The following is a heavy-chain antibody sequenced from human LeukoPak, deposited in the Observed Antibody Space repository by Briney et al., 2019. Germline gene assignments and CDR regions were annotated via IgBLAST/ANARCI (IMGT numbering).Heavy chain of an antibody. Sequence: PSETLSLTCTVSGGSISSGGYYWSWIRQPPGKGLEWIGYIYHSGSTYYNPSLKSRVTISVDRSKNQFSLKLSSVTAADTAVYYCARRGPYDSSGQWYFDLWGRGTLVTVSS. CDR3: ARRGPYDSSGQWYFDL. CDR2: IYHSGST. D-gene: IGHD3-22*01. J-gene: IGHJ2*01. CDR1: GGSISSGGYY. V-gene: IGHV4-30-2*02.